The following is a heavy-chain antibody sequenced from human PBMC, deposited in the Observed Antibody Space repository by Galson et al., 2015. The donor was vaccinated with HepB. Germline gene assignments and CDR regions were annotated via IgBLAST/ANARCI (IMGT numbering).Heavy chain of an antibody. Sequence: SLRLSCAASGFTFSSYAMSWVRQAPGKGLEWVSAISGSGGSTYYADSVKGRFTVSRDNSKNTLYLQMNSLRAEDTAVYYCAKGGAYRVVATIYQHWGQGTLVTVSS. CDR3: AKGGAYRVVATIYQH. CDR1: GFTFSSYA. D-gene: IGHD5-12*01. V-gene: IGHV3-23*01. J-gene: IGHJ1*01. CDR2: ISGSGGST.